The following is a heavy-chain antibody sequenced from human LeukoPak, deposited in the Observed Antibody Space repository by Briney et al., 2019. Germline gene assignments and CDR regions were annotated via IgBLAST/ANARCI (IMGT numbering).Heavy chain of an antibody. CDR2: ISSSSKYI. J-gene: IGHJ4*02. D-gene: IGHD3-10*01. V-gene: IGHV3-21*01. CDR3: ARVPHAMVRGVIITEFYFDY. Sequence: GGTLRLSCAASGLTFSSYSMNWVRQAPGKGLEWVSSISSSSKYIYYAASVKGRFTISRDNAKNSLYLQMNSLRAEDTAVYYCARVPHAMVRGVIITEFYFDYWGQGTLVTVSS. CDR1: GLTFSSYS.